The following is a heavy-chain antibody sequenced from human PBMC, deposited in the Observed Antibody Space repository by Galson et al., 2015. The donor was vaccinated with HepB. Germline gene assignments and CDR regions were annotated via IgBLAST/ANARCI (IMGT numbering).Heavy chain of an antibody. Sequence: SLRLCGAASGGTCSGSAMHWVGQASGKGLEWVGRIRSKANSYATAYAASVKGRFTVSRDDSKNTAYLQMNSLKTEDTAVYYCTTDLPYYDFWSGYFGRAYFDYWGHGTLVTVSS. CDR2: IRSKANSYAT. CDR3: TTDLPYYDFWSGYFGRAYFDY. D-gene: IGHD3-3*01. CDR1: GGTCSGSA. V-gene: IGHV3-73*01. J-gene: IGHJ4*01.